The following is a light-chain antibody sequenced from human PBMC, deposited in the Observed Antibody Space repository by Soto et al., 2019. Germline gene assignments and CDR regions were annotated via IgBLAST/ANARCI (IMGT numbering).Light chain of an antibody. V-gene: IGLV2-14*01. CDR2: EVS. Sequence: QSALTQPASVSGSPGQSITISCTGTSSDVGGYNYVSWYQQHPGKAPKLIIYEVSNRPSGVSNRFSGSKSGNTASLTISGPQAQYEADYSCTSYPSNSTEVFGTGTKLPVL. J-gene: IGLJ1*01. CDR3: TSYPSNSTEV. CDR1: SSDVGGYNY.